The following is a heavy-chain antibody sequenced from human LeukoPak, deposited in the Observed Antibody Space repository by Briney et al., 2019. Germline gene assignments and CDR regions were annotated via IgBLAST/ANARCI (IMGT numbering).Heavy chain of an antibody. D-gene: IGHD6-6*01. V-gene: IGHV4-34*01. CDR2: INHSGST. J-gene: IGHJ3*02. CDR1: GGSFSGYY. Sequence: SETLSLTCAVYGGSFSGYYWSWIRQPPGKGLEWIGEINHSGSTYYNPSLKSRVTISVDTSKNQFSLKLSSVTAADTAVYYCARVWIAARVKKWAFDIWGQGTMVTVSS. CDR3: ARVWIAARVKKWAFDI.